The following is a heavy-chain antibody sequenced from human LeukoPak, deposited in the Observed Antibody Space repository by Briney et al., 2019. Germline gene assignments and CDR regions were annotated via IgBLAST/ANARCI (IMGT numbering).Heavy chain of an antibody. Sequence: SETLSLTCTVSGGSISSYYWSWIRQPPGKGLEWIGYIYYSGSTNYNPSLKSRVTISVDTSKNQFSLKLSSVTAADTAVYYCARDHYDSSGYYSFDYWGQGTLVTVSS. CDR1: GGSISSYY. D-gene: IGHD3-22*01. J-gene: IGHJ4*02. CDR2: IYYSGST. V-gene: IGHV4-59*01. CDR3: ARDHYDSSGYYSFDY.